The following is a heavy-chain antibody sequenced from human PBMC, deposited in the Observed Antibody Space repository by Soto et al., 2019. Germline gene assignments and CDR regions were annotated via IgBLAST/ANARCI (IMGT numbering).Heavy chain of an antibody. Sequence: QVPLVQSGAEVKKPGASVTVSCKTSGYIFTAYSMHWVRQAPGQGLEWMGVVNPSGGSAHYAQSFEGRVTLTRDTSTSTFYMELSSLRSEDTAVYYCAREENCRGGTCYSEYFHHWGQGTLVTDSS. CDR3: AREENCRGGTCYSEYFHH. CDR2: VNPSGGSA. CDR1: GYIFTAYS. D-gene: IGHD2-15*01. J-gene: IGHJ1*01. V-gene: IGHV1-46*01.